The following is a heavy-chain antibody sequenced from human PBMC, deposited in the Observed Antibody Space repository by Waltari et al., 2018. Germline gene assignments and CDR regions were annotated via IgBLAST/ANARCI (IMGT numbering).Heavy chain of an antibody. CDR3: AAVKTIWSLDY. Sequence: EVQLVESGGGLVQPGGSLTLSCAASGFTFSSYWMSWVRQAPGKGLEGLANLKQDGRETYRLDSGRGRVTVSRDNAKNSLFLHMNSLRVEDTGVYYCAAVKTIWSLDYWGQGTLVTVSS. CDR1: GFTFSSYW. D-gene: IGHD1-1*01. V-gene: IGHV3-7*01. CDR2: LKQDGRET. J-gene: IGHJ4*02.